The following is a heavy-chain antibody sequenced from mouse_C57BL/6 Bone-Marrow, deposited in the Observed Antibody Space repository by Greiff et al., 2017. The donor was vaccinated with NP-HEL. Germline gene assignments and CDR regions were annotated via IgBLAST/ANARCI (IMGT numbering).Heavy chain of an antibody. Sequence: VQLKQSGPGLVKPSQSLSLTCSVTGYSITSGYYWNWIRQFPGNKLEWMGYISYDGSNNYNPSLKNRISITRDTSKNQFFLKLNSVTTEDTATYYCARERGTVVDYWGQGTTLTVSS. CDR2: ISYDGSN. J-gene: IGHJ2*01. CDR3: ARERGTVVDY. V-gene: IGHV3-6*01. CDR1: GYSITSGYY. D-gene: IGHD1-1*01.